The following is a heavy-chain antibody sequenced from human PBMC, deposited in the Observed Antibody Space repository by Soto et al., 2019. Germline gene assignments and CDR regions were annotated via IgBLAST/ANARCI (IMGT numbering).Heavy chain of an antibody. Sequence: QVQLVQSGAEVKKPGSSVKVSCRASGGTFSSHDISWVRQAPGQGLEWMGRIIPILNIPNYAQKFQGRVTITADKSTSTAYMELSSLRSEDTAVYYCAREAGGEWERLVFDIWGQGTLVTVSS. CDR2: IIPILNIP. D-gene: IGHD1-26*01. V-gene: IGHV1-69*04. CDR3: AREAGGEWERLVFDI. J-gene: IGHJ4*02. CDR1: GGTFSSHD.